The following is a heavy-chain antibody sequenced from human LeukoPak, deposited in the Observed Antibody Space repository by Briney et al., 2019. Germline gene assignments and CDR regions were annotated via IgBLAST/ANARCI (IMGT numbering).Heavy chain of an antibody. CDR2: ISYSGST. CDR3: AREVGARGVLDY. CDR1: DGSISSNY. J-gene: IGHJ4*02. V-gene: IGHV4-59*01. D-gene: IGHD3-10*01. Sequence: SETLSLTCTVSDGSISSNYWSWIRQPPGKGLEWIGYISYSGSTNYNPSLRSRVTISVDTPKNQFSLKLSSVTAADTAVYYCAREVGARGVLDYWGQGTLVTVSS.